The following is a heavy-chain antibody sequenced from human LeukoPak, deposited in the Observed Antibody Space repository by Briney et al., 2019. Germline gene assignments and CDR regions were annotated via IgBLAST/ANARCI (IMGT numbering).Heavy chain of an antibody. Sequence: SETLSLTCTVSGGSISSSSYYWGWIRQPPGKGLEWIGSIYYSGSTYYNPSLKSRVTISVDTSKNQFSLKLSSVTAADTAVYYCARHRGSSWYLYYFDYWGQGTLVTVSS. J-gene: IGHJ4*02. CDR1: GGSISSSSYY. CDR2: IYYSGST. CDR3: ARHRGSSWYLYYFDY. D-gene: IGHD6-13*01. V-gene: IGHV4-39*01.